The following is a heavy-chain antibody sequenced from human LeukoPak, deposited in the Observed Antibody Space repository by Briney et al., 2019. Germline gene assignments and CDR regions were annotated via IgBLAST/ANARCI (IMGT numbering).Heavy chain of an antibody. CDR2: ISGGGGIT. Sequence: GGSLRLSCAASGFIFSAYAMSWVRLAPGKGLEWVSVISGGGGITYYADSVRGRFTISRDNSKNTLYLQMNSLRAEDTAVYYCAKDPPVCITTNCQWRGNYFDYWGQGTLVTVSS. D-gene: IGHD2-2*01. CDR1: GFIFSAYA. V-gene: IGHV3-23*01. CDR3: AKDPPVCITTNCQWRGNYFDY. J-gene: IGHJ4*02.